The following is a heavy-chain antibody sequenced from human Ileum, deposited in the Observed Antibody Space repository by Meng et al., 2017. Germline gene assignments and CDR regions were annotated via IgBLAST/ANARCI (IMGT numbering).Heavy chain of an antibody. J-gene: IGHJ4*02. CDR2: ISQESGRT. CDR1: GDSSSSCDW. CDR3: VRNEGYSLGD. V-gene: IGHV4-4*02. Sequence: GPRQGAGSGMVKRSGTLSLTCAVSGDSSSSCDWWSWVRQPPGKGLEWIGEISQESGRTNYNPSLKSRVTISLDKSKNQFSLNLNSVTAADTAVYYCVRNEGYSLGDWGQGTLVTVSS. D-gene: IGHD2-21*01.